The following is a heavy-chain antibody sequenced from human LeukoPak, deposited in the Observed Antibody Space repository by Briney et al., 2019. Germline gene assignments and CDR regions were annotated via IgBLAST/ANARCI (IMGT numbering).Heavy chain of an antibody. CDR3: ARGYSTYYFDY. V-gene: IGHV4-61*08. CDR1: GGSISSGGYY. CDR2: IYYSGST. D-gene: IGHD6-13*01. J-gene: IGHJ4*02. Sequence: PSETLSLTCTVSGGSISSGGYYWSWIRQHPGKGLEWIGYIYYSGSTNYNPSLKSRVTISVDTSKNQFSLKLSSVTAADTAVYYCARGYSTYYFDYWGQGTLVTVSS.